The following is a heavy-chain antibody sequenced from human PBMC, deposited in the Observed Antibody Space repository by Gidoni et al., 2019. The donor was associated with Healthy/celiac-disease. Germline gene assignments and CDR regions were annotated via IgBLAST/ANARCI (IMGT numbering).Heavy chain of an antibody. CDR2: IYYSGST. V-gene: IGHV4-59*08. D-gene: IGHD5-18*01. CDR3: ARHAGGYSYGYFDY. Sequence: QVQLQESGPGLVKPSETLSLTCTVSGCSISSYYWSWIRQPPGKGLDLIGYIYYSGSTNYNPSLKSRVTISVDTSKNQFSLKLSSVTAADTAVYYCARHAGGYSYGYFDYWGQGTLVTVSS. J-gene: IGHJ4*02. CDR1: GCSISSYY.